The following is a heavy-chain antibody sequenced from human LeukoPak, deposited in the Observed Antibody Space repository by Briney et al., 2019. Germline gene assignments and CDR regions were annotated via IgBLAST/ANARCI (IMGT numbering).Heavy chain of an antibody. CDR1: GYTFATYG. D-gene: IGHD3-22*01. J-gene: IGHJ4*02. CDR2: ISNYNGNT. V-gene: IGHV1-18*01. Sequence: ASVRVSCKASGYTFATYGINWVRQAPGHGRELMGWISNYNGNTKYAKKVQGRVTMTTDKSKSTAYMELRSLRSDDTAVYYCARGSNYYENGGYYRHWGQGTLVTVSS. CDR3: ARGSNYYENGGYYRH.